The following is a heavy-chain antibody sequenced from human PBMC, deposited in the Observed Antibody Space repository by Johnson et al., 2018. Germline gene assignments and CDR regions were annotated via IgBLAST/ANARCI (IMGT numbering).Heavy chain of an antibody. CDR2: IRSKANSSAT. J-gene: IGHJ3*01. CDR3: TVHSSSAP. Sequence: EVQLVESGGGLVQPGGSLKLSCAASGFTFSGSAMHWVRQASGKGLEWVGRIRSKANSSATAYAASVKGRFTISRDDSKKTAYLQMNSLKTEETAVYYCTVHSSSAPWGQGTMVTVSS. CDR1: GFTFSGSA. D-gene: IGHD6-13*01. V-gene: IGHV3-73*01.